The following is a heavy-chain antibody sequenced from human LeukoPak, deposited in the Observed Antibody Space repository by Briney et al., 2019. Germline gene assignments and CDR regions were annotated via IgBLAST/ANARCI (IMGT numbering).Heavy chain of an antibody. Sequence: KPSETLSLICTVSGGSISSYYWSWIRQPAGKGLEWIGRIYTSGSTNYNPSLKSRVTMSVDTSKNQFSLKLSSVTAADTAVYYCARDSGRYYYDSSGYGGYAFDIWGQGTMVTVSS. CDR1: GGSISSYY. D-gene: IGHD3-22*01. CDR3: ARDSGRYYYDSSGYGGYAFDI. CDR2: IYTSGST. J-gene: IGHJ3*02. V-gene: IGHV4-4*07.